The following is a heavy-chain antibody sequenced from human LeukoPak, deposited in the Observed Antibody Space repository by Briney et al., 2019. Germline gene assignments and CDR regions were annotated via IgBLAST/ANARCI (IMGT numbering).Heavy chain of an antibody. Sequence: SETLSLTCTVSGGSISSGSYYWTWIRRPAGKGLEWIGRIYSGGSTNSNPSLKSRVTMSLDTSKNQFSLKLNSVAAADTAVYYCARGGGPRGFSYGYWFDPWGQGTLVTVSS. V-gene: IGHV4-61*02. J-gene: IGHJ5*02. CDR2: IYSGGST. CDR3: ARGGGPRGFSYGYWFDP. CDR1: GGSISSGSYY. D-gene: IGHD5-18*01.